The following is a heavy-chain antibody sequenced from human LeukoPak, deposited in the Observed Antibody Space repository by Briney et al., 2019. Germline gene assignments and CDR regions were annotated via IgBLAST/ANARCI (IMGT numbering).Heavy chain of an antibody. V-gene: IGHV4-31*11. CDR3: ARDETTMIRY. Sequence: PSETLSLTCAVYGGSFSGYYWGWIRQDPGKGLEWIGYIYYSGNTFYNPALKSRATISVDTSKNQFSLTLSSVTAADTAVYYCARDETTMIRYWGQGTLVAVSS. D-gene: IGHD3-16*01. J-gene: IGHJ4*02. CDR2: IYYSGNT. CDR1: GGSFSGYY.